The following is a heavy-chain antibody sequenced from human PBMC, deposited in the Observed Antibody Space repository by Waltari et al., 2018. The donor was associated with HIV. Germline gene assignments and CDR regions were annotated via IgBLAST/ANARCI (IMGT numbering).Heavy chain of an antibody. D-gene: IGHD3-10*01. CDR3: ASLSYGSGDRDFDY. V-gene: IGHV3-74*01. J-gene: IGHJ4*02. CDR2: INNDGRST. Sequence: EVQLVESGGDLVQPGGSLRLTCAASGFTFNRYWMHWVRQAPGKGLVWGSRINNDGRSTSYADSVKGRFTISRDNAKNTVYLQMNSLRAEDTAVYYCASLSYGSGDRDFDYWGQGTLVTVSS. CDR1: GFTFNRYW.